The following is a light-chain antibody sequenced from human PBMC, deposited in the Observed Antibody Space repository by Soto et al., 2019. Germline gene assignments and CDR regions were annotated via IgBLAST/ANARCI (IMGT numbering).Light chain of an antibody. CDR2: EIT. V-gene: IGLV2-8*01. Sequence: QSALTQPPSASGSPGQSVTISCTGTNSDVGAYDYVSWYQQHPGEAPKLMIYEITKRPSGVPDRFSGSKSGNTASLTVSGLQAEDEADYYCSSYANTDTFVFGTGTKLTVL. CDR3: SSYANTDTFV. J-gene: IGLJ1*01. CDR1: NSDVGAYDY.